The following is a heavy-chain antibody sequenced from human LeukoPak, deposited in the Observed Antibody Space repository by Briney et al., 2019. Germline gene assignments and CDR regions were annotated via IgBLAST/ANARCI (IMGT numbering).Heavy chain of an antibody. V-gene: IGHV4-31*03. Sequence: SQTQSLICTVSGGSISSSRYYWNWIRRHPGKGMEWIGNIHYSGSTSYNPSLKSRVTISVDTSKNQFALKLSSVTAADTAVYYCARYYSGSGNYSVYFDHWGQGTLVTVSS. J-gene: IGHJ4*02. CDR3: ARYYSGSGNYSVYFDH. CDR2: IHYSGST. D-gene: IGHD3-10*01. CDR1: GGSISSSRYY.